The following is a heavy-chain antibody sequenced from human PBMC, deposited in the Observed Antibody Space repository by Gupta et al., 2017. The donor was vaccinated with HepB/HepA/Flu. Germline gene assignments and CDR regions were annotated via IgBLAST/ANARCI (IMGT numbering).Heavy chain of an antibody. Sequence: GQPGGSLRLSCAVSGFTFSNYAMSWVRQAPGKGLEWVSSISGGGEYYADSVKGRFTISRDTSKNTLYLQMKSLRVDDTAIYYCAKPPRSNWGPAYWGQGTLITVSS. CDR1: GFTFSNYA. D-gene: IGHD7-27*01. CDR2: ISGGGE. J-gene: IGHJ4*02. CDR3: AKPPRSNWGPAY. V-gene: IGHV3-23*01.